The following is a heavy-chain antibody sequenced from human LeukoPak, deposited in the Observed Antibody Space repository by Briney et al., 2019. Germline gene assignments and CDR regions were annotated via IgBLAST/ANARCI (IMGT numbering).Heavy chain of an antibody. D-gene: IGHD6-13*01. Sequence: GRSLRLSCAASGFTFSSYAMHWVRQAPGKGLEWVAVISYDGSNKYYADSVKGRFTISRDNSKNTLYLQMNSLRAEDTAVYYCARVGSSWSMGAFDIWGQGTMVTVSS. CDR3: ARVGSSWSMGAFDI. J-gene: IGHJ3*02. CDR1: GFTFSSYA. V-gene: IGHV3-30-3*01. CDR2: ISYDGSNK.